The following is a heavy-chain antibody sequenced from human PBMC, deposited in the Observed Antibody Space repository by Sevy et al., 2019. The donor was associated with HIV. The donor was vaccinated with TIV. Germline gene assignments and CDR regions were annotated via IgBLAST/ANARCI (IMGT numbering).Heavy chain of an antibody. D-gene: IGHD1-1*01. J-gene: IGHJ6*02. CDR2: ISSSSSYI. V-gene: IGHV3-21*01. Sequence: GGSLRLSCAASGFTFSSYSMNWVRQAPGKGLEWVSSISSSSSYIYYADSVKGRFTISRDNAKNSLYVQMNSLRAEDTAVYYCARDQGWNPYYHYGMDVWGQGTTVTVSS. CDR1: GFTFSSYS. CDR3: ARDQGWNPYYHYGMDV.